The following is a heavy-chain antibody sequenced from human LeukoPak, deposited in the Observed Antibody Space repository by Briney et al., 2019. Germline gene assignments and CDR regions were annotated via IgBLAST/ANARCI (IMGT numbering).Heavy chain of an antibody. J-gene: IGHJ4*02. CDR2: ISAYNGNT. D-gene: IGHD3-22*01. CDR3: ARARGYYDSRGYCFDY. Sequence: ASVKVSCKASGYTFTSYGISWVRQAPGQGLEWMGWISAYNGNTNYAQKLQGRVTMTTDTSTSTAYMELRSLRSDDTAVYYCARARGYYDSRGYCFDYWGQGTLVTVSS. V-gene: IGHV1-18*01. CDR1: GYTFTSYG.